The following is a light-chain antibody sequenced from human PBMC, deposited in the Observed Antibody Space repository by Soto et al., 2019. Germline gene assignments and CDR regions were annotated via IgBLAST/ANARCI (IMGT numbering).Light chain of an antibody. CDR2: GAS. V-gene: IGKV3-15*01. CDR3: QQYNKWPWT. J-gene: IGKJ1*01. CDR1: QSVSSTY. Sequence: EIVMTQSPATLSVSPGERATLSCRASQSVSSTYLAWYQQKPGQAPRLLIYGASPRATGIPVRFSGSGSGTVFTLTISSLQSEDFGVYYCQQYNKWPWTFGQGTKVDIK.